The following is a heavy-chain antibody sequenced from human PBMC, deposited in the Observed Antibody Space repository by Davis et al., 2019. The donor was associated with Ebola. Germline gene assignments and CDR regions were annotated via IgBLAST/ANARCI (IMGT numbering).Heavy chain of an antibody. D-gene: IGHD1-1*01. J-gene: IGHJ4*02. CDR1: GGSVNSGSYY. Sequence: SETLSLTCTVSGGSVNSGSYYWTWIRQPPGKGLEWIGYIHDSGSSNYSPSLKSRVTISVDSSKNQFSLKLSSVTAADTAMYYCARFNGDHELAPFDYWGQGTLVTVSS. CDR2: IHDSGSS. V-gene: IGHV4-61*01. CDR3: ARFNGDHELAPFDY.